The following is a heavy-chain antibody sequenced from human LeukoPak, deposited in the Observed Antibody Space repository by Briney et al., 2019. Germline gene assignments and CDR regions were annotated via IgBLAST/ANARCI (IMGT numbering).Heavy chain of an antibody. D-gene: IGHD3-22*01. J-gene: IGHJ3*02. Sequence: ASVKVSCKASGFPFNGYHMHWVRQAPGQGLEWMGWINPNSGDANYAQKFQGRVTMTRDTSISTAYMELRRLRSDDTAVYHCAREGDSSADAFDIWGQGTMVTVSS. CDR2: INPNSGDA. CDR3: AREGDSSADAFDI. V-gene: IGHV1-2*02. CDR1: GFPFNGYH.